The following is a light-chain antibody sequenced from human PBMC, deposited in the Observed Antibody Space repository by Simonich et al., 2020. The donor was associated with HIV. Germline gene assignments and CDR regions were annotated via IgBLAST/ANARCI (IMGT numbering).Light chain of an antibody. Sequence: DIKMTQSPSSLSASVGDRVTITCRASQSISSYLNWYQQKPGKAPKLLIYAASSLQRGVPSRFIGSGSGTDFTLTISSLQPEDFATYYCQQSYSTPYTFGQGTKLEIK. CDR3: QQSYSTPYT. V-gene: IGKV1-39*01. CDR2: AAS. CDR1: QSISSY. J-gene: IGKJ2*01.